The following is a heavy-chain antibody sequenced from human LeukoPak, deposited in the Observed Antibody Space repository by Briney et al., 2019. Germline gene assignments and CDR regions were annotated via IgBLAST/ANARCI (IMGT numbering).Heavy chain of an antibody. V-gene: IGHV3-21*01. CDR2: ISSSSHYI. CDR3: ARVWYSSGWYDY. D-gene: IGHD6-19*01. Sequence: PGGSLRLSCAASGFTVSSNYMSWVRQAPGKGLEWVSSISSSSHYIYYADSLKGRFTISRDNAKNSLYLQMNSLRAEDTAVYYCARVWYSSGWYDYWGQGTLVTVSS. CDR1: GFTVSSNY. J-gene: IGHJ4*02.